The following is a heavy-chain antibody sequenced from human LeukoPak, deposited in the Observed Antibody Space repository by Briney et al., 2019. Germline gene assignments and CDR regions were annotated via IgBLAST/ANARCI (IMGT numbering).Heavy chain of an antibody. CDR2: ISSSSGYI. CDR3: ARAWDYVWGSYPGVPGY. D-gene: IGHD3-16*02. V-gene: IGHV3-21*01. J-gene: IGHJ4*02. Sequence: GGSLRLSCAASGFTFSGYSMNWVRQAPGTGLEWVSSISSSSGYIYYADSVTGRFIISRDNAKDSLSLQMNSLRAEDTAVYYCARAWDYVWGSYPGVPGYWGQGTLVTVSS. CDR1: GFTFSGYS.